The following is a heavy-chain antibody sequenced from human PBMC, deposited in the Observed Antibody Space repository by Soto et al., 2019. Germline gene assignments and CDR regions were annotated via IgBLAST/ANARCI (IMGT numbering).Heavy chain of an antibody. CDR3: ARREIQGPIDY. V-gene: IGHV4-28*01. CDR2: I. J-gene: IGHJ4*02. CDR1: GYSISSSNW. Sequence: SETLSLTCAVSGYSISSSNWWCWIRQPPGKGLEWIGYIYNPSLKSRVTMSVDTSKNQFSLKLTSVTAVDTAVYYCARREIQGPIDYWGQGTLVTVSS. D-gene: IGHD1-26*01.